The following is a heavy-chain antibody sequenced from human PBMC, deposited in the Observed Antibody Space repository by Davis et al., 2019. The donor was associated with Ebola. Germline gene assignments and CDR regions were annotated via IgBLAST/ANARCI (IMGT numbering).Heavy chain of an antibody. V-gene: IGHV3-23*01. CDR2: ISGSGGST. Sequence: GGSLRLSCAASGFTFSSYAMSWVRQAPGKGLEWVSAISGSGGSTYYADPVKGRFTISRDNSNNTLYLQRNSRIAEDPAVYYCSKGEEDTAMVSDAFDIWGQETMVTVSS. D-gene: IGHD5-18*01. CDR3: SKGEEDTAMVSDAFDI. CDR1: GFTFSSYA. J-gene: IGHJ3*02.